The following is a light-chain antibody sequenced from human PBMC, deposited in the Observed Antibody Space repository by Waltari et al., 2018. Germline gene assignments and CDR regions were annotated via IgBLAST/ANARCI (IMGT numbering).Light chain of an antibody. CDR3: AAWDDSLNGVV. CDR2: SNN. J-gene: IGLJ2*01. Sequence: QSVLTQPPSASGTPGQRVTIPCSRSRSNIRSNTLNWYQQLPGTAPKLLIYSNNQRPSGVPDRFSGSKSGTSASLAISGLQSEDEADYYCAAWDDSLNGVVFGGGTKLTVL. V-gene: IGLV1-44*01. CDR1: RSNIRSNT.